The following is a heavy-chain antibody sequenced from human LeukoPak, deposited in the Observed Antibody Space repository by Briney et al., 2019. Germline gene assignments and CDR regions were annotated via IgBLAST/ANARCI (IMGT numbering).Heavy chain of an antibody. CDR2: IYYSGST. D-gene: IGHD3-22*01. CDR3: ARAMTVPYYYYYGMDV. Sequence: SETLSLTCTVSGGSISSYYWSWIRQPPGKGLEWIGYIYYSGSTNYNPSLKSRVTISVDTSKNPFSLKLSSVTAADTAVYYCARAMTVPYYYYYGMDVWGQGTTVTVSS. V-gene: IGHV4-59*01. CDR1: GGSISSYY. J-gene: IGHJ6*02.